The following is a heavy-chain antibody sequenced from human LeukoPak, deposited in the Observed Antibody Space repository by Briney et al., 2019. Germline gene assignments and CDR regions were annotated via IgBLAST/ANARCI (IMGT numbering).Heavy chain of an antibody. D-gene: IGHD3-22*01. CDR2: IYISGST. J-gene: IGHJ6*01. Sequence: SQTRSPTCPLSGRFFSSYYWSWIRQPAGKGLEWIGRIYISGSTNYNPSLKGRVTMPVNTSRTQFSLKLRSVTAAQTAVYYCARDSGYFSGRLGKFGLDVWGQGTAVTVSS. CDR1: GRFFSSYY. V-gene: IGHV4-4*07. CDR3: ARDSGYFSGRLGKFGLDV.